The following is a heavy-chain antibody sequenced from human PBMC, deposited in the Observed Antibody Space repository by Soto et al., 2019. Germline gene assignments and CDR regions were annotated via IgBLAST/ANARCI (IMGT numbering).Heavy chain of an antibody. CDR1: GGSFSGYY. V-gene: IGHV4-34*01. CDR2: INHSGST. Sequence: QVQLQQWGAGLLKPSETLSLTCAVYGGSFSGYYWSWIRQPPGKGLEWIGEINHSGSTNYNPSLKSRVTISVDTSKNQCSLKLSSVTAADTAVYYCARRRIMITFGGVIGKRDFDYWGQGTLVTVSS. J-gene: IGHJ4*02. CDR3: ARRRIMITFGGVIGKRDFDY. D-gene: IGHD3-16*02.